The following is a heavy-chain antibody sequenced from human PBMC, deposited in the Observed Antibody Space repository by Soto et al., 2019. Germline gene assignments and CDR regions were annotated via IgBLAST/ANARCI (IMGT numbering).Heavy chain of an antibody. D-gene: IGHD6-13*01. CDR1: GFSLSTDAVG. V-gene: IGHV2-5*01. Sequence: QITLEESGPTLVRPTQTLTLTCTVSGFSLSTDAVGVAWIRQPPGKALEWLALIYWNDEARYKSSLNNRLTITKDTSKNQVVLPMTDMVPLDTATYFCAHRIAAPGRTLDYWGQGILVTVSS. CDR3: AHRIAAPGRTLDY. CDR2: IYWNDEA. J-gene: IGHJ4*02.